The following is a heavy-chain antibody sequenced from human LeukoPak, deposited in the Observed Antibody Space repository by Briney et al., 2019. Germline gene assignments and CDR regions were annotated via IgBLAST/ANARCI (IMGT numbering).Heavy chain of an antibody. CDR2: ISRSGRTI. CDR3: ASQYYYDNSAYYTSDWFDP. D-gene: IGHD3-22*01. CDR1: RFIFRGYD. J-gene: IGHJ5*02. V-gene: IGHV3-48*03. Sequence: VGSLRLSCAASRFIFRGYDMNCVRQPPRKGLEWVSFISRSGRTIYYADSVKGRFTISRDDAKNSLYLQMNSLRAGDTALYYCASQYYYDNSAYYTSDWFDPWGQGTLVTVSS.